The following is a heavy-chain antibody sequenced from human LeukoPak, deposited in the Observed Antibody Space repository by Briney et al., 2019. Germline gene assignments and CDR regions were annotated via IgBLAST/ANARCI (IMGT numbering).Heavy chain of an antibody. CDR1: GYTLTELS. V-gene: IGHV1-24*01. D-gene: IGHD6-6*01. J-gene: IGHJ3*02. CDR2: FDPEDGET. Sequence: ASVKVSCKVSGYTLTELSMHWVRQAPGKGLEWMGGFDPEDGETIYAQKFQGRVTMTEDTSTDTAYMELSSLRSEDTAVYYCATETKSSDSKDTFDIWGQGTMVTVSS. CDR3: ATETKSSDSKDTFDI.